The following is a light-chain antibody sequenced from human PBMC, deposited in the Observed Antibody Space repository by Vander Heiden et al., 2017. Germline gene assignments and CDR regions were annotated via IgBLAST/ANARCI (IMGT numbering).Light chain of an antibody. CDR1: QSISSY. Sequence: DIQMTQSPSSLSASVGDRVTITCRASQSISSYLNWYQQKPGKAPNLLIFAASSLQSGVPSRFSGSGSGTDFTLTISSLQPEDFATYYCQQCDSTLWTFGQGTKVEIK. CDR2: AAS. CDR3: QQCDSTLWT. J-gene: IGKJ1*01. V-gene: IGKV1-39*01.